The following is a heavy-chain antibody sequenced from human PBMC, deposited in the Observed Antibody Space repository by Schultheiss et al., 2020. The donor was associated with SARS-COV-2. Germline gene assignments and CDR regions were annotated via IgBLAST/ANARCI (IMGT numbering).Heavy chain of an antibody. CDR1: GFTFSSYE. D-gene: IGHD1-26*01. Sequence: GESLKISCAASGFTFSSYETNWVRQAPGKGLEWVSYISSSGSTIYYADSVKGRFTISRDNAKNSLYLQMNSLRAEDTAVYYCARLVGATTSDAFDIWGQGTMVTVSS. J-gene: IGHJ3*02. CDR2: ISSSGSTI. V-gene: IGHV3-48*03. CDR3: ARLVGATTSDAFDI.